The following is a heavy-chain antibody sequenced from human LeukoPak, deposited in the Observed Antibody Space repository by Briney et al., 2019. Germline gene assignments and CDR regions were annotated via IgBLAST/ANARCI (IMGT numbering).Heavy chain of an antibody. V-gene: IGHV1-69*04. J-gene: IGHJ4*02. CDR2: IIPILGIA. CDR1: GGTFSSYA. D-gene: IGHD4-17*01. CDR3: MRDLDYGDYYAFDY. Sequence: SVKVSCKASGGTFSSYAISWVRQAPGQGLEWMGRIIPILGIANYAQKFQGRVTITADKSTSTAYMELSSLRSEDTAVYYCMRDLDYGDYYAFDYWGQGTLVTVSS.